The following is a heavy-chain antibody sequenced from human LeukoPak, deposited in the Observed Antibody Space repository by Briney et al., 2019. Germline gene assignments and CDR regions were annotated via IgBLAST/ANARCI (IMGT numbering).Heavy chain of an antibody. V-gene: IGHV4-34*01. J-gene: IGHJ4*02. CDR1: GGSFSGYY. D-gene: IGHD3-22*01. CDR3: ARGLYDSSGYYPLNFDY. Sequence: SETLSLTCAVYGGSFSGYYWSWIRQPSGKGLEWIGEINHSGSTNYNPSLKSRVTISVDTSKNQFSLKLSSVTAADTAVYYCARGLYDSSGYYPLNFDYWGQGTLVTVSS. CDR2: INHSGST.